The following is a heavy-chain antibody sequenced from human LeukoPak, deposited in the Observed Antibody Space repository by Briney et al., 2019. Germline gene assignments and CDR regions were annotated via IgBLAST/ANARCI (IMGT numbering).Heavy chain of an antibody. CDR1: GVTFSNAW. J-gene: IGHJ4*02. V-gene: IGHV3-15*01. CDR2: SISRSEGVTT. D-gene: IGHD3-10*01. CDR3: SAYYNGRGDY. Sequence: GGSLRLSCAATGVTFSNAWMTWVRQAPGRGLEWVGRSISRSEGVTTEYAAPVKGRLTISRDDSRNTVYLQMNSLKIEDTAVYYCSAYYNGRGDYWGQGTLVTVSS.